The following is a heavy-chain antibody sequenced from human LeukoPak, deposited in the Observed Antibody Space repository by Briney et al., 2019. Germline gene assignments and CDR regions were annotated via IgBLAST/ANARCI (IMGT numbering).Heavy chain of an antibody. CDR3: LKDLTGSGDY. Sequence: GGSLRLSCSASGFTFNNYAMHWVRQAPGKGLEYVSAITSIGGTTYYGDSVRGRFTISRDNSKNTVYLQMSSLRPEDTAVYYCLKDLTGSGDYWGQGTLVTVSS. CDR2: ITSIGGTT. V-gene: IGHV3-64D*06. J-gene: IGHJ4*02. CDR1: GFTFNNYA. D-gene: IGHD3-10*01.